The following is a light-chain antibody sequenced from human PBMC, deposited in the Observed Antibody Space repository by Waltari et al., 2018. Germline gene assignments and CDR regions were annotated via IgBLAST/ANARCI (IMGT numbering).Light chain of an antibody. CDR2: DGN. Sequence: EVVLTQSPGTLSLFPGERATLSCRASQSVATYLAWFQQRPGQAPRLLIYDGNKGATGIPSRFSGSGYGTAFTLTISSLEPEDFAVYYCQQRTDWLYTFGQGTKLEIK. V-gene: IGKV3-11*01. J-gene: IGKJ2*01. CDR3: QQRTDWLYT. CDR1: QSVATY.